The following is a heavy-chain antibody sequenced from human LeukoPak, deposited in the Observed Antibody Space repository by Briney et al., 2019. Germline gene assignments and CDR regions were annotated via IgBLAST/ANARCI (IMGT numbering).Heavy chain of an antibody. D-gene: IGHD1-1*01. V-gene: IGHV3-21*01. CDR2: ISSSSSYI. CDR1: GFTFSSYS. CDR3: AREFSSPSLEPPNDY. Sequence: PGGSLRLSCAATGFTFSSYSMNWVRQAPGKGLEWVSSISSSSSYIYYADSVKGRFTISRDNAKNSLYLQMSSLRAEDTAVYYCAREFSSPSLEPPNDYWGQGTLVTVSS. J-gene: IGHJ4*02.